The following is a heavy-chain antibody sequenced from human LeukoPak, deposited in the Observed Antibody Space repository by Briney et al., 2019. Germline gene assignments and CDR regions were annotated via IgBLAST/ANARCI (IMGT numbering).Heavy chain of an antibody. CDR3: ARVFNSSGDFDY. J-gene: IGHJ4*02. CDR1: GYSISSGYY. D-gene: IGHD3-22*01. V-gene: IGHV4-38-2*02. CDR2: IYHSGST. Sequence: SETLSLTCTVSGYSISSGYYWGWIRQPPGKGLEWIGSIYHSGSTYYNPSLKSRVTISVDTSKNQFSLKLSSVTAADTAVYYCARVFNSSGDFDYWGQGTLVTVSS.